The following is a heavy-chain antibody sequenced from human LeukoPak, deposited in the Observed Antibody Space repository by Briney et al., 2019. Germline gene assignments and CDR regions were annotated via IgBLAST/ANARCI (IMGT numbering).Heavy chain of an antibody. D-gene: IGHD3-3*01. Sequence: SETLSLTCTVSGGSISSYYWSWIRQPAGKGLEWIGRIYTSRSTNYNPSLKSRVTISVDTSKNQFSLKLSSVTAADTAVYYCARKGPKVTIFGVVNRKTYMDVWGKGTTVTVSS. CDR2: IYTSRST. CDR1: GGSISSYY. J-gene: IGHJ6*03. CDR3: ARKGPKVTIFGVVNRKTYMDV. V-gene: IGHV4-4*07.